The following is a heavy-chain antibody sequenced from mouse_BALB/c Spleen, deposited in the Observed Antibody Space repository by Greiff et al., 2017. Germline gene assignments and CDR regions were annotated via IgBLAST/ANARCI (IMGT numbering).Heavy chain of an antibody. V-gene: IGHV14-4*02. CDR2: IDPENGDT. J-gene: IGHJ3*01. CDR1: GFNIKDYY. D-gene: IGHD2-14*01. CDR3: ARVGEVPFAY. Sequence: VQLQQSGAELVRSGASVKLSCTASGFNIKDYYMHWVKQRPEQGLEWIGWIDPENGDTEYAPKFQGKATMTADTSSNTAYLQLSSLTSEDTAVYYCARVGEVPFAYWGQGTLVTVSA.